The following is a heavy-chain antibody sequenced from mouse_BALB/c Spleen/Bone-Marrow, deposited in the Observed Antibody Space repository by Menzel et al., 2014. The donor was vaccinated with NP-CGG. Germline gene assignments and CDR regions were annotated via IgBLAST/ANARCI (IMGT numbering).Heavy chain of an antibody. Sequence: EVQLQQSGAELVKPGASVKLSCTASGFNIKDTYIHWVKQRPEQGLEWIGRIDPANDNTKYDPKFQGKAIITADTSSSTAYLQLSSLTSEDTAVYYCASYVYGYYFDYWGQGTTLTVSS. V-gene: IGHV14-3*02. CDR1: GFNIKDTY. D-gene: IGHD2-2*01. J-gene: IGHJ2*01. CDR3: ASYVYGYYFDY. CDR2: IDPANDNT.